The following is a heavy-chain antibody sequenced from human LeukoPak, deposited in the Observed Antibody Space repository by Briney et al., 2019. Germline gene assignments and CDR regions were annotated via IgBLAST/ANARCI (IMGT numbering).Heavy chain of an antibody. CDR1: GFSFSSNA. V-gene: IGHV3-23*01. CDR3: AKEFFGVVIQEPYYYYGMDV. CDR2: ISGSGGST. D-gene: IGHD3-3*01. J-gene: IGHJ6*02. Sequence: PGGSLRLSCAASGFSFSSNAMSWVRQAPGKGLEWVSAISGSGGSTYYADSVKGRFTISRDNSKNTLYLQMNSLRAEDTAVYYCAKEFFGVVIQEPYYYYGMDVWGQGTTVTVSS.